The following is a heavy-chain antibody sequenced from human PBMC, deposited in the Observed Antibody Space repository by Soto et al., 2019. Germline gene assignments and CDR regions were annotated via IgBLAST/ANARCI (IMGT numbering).Heavy chain of an antibody. J-gene: IGHJ5*02. D-gene: IGHD1-26*01. V-gene: IGHV3-23*01. Sequence: GGSLRLSCAASGFTFSSYALTWVRQAPGKGLEWLSAISGPGTTSYYADSVKGRFTVSRDSSKNTLYLQMNSLRAEDTAVYYCAREVDGSYSGDTNWFDPWGQGTLVTVSS. CDR1: GFTFSSYA. CDR2: ISGPGTTS. CDR3: AREVDGSYSGDTNWFDP.